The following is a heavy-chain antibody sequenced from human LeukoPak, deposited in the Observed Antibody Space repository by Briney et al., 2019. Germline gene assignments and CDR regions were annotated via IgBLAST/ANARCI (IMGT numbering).Heavy chain of an antibody. CDR1: GGSISSYY. J-gene: IGHJ4*02. Sequence: SETLSLTCTVSGGSISSYYWSWIRQPPGKGLEWIGYIYYSGSTNYNPSPKSRVTISVDTSKNQFSLKLGSVTAADTAVYYCASKGYYGSGRFDYWGQGTLVTVSS. CDR2: IYYSGST. CDR3: ASKGYYGSGRFDY. D-gene: IGHD3-10*01. V-gene: IGHV4-59*01.